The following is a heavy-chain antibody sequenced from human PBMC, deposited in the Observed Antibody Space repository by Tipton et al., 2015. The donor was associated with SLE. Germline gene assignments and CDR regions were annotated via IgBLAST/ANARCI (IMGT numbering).Heavy chain of an antibody. Sequence: TLSLTCTVSGGSTSSYYWSWIRQPPGKGLEWIGYIYYSGSTNYNPSLKSRVTISVDTSKNQFSLKLSSVTAADTAVYYCARTKSAMVRGVNLVYYFDYWGQGTLVTVSS. CDR2: IYYSGST. D-gene: IGHD3-10*01. CDR3: ARTKSAMVRGVNLVYYFDY. CDR1: GGSTSSYY. J-gene: IGHJ4*02. V-gene: IGHV4-59*01.